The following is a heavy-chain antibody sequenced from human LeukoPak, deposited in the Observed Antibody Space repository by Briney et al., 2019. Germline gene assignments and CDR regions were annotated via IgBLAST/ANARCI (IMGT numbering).Heavy chain of an antibody. D-gene: IGHD3-22*01. V-gene: IGHV1-69*01. CDR3: ARDRGYSSGYYEFDY. J-gene: IGHJ4*02. Sequence: SVKVSCKASGGTFSSYAISWVRQAPGQGLEWMGGIIPIFGTANYAQKFQGRVTITADESTSTAYMELSSLRSEDTAVYYCARDRGYSSGYYEFDYWGQGTLVTVSS. CDR2: IIPIFGTA. CDR1: GGTFSSYA.